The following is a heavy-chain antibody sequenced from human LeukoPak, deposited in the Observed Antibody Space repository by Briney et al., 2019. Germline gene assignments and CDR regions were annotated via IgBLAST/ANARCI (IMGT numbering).Heavy chain of an antibody. V-gene: IGHV3-74*01. J-gene: IGHJ6*02. Sequence: HPGGSLRLSCAASGLTFSSYWMHWVRQAPGKGLVWVSRINRDGSITSYGDSVKGRFTISRDNAKNTLYLQMSSLRAEDTAVYYCAKENYYGMDAWGQGTTVTVSS. CDR2: INRDGSIT. CDR3: AKENYYGMDA. CDR1: GLTFSSYW.